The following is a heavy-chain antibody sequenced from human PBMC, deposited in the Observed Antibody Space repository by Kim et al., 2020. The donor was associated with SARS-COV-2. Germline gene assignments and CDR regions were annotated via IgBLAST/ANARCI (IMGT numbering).Heavy chain of an antibody. CDR2: IYYSGST. Sequence: SETLSLTCTVSGGSISSSSYYWGWIRQPPGKGLEWIGSIYYSGSTYYNPSLKSRVTISVDTSKNQFSLKLSSVTAADTAVYYCARRRDGYNDWGQGTLVTVSS. CDR1: GGSISSSSYY. CDR3: ARRRDGYND. V-gene: IGHV4-39*01. J-gene: IGHJ4*02. D-gene: IGHD5-12*01.